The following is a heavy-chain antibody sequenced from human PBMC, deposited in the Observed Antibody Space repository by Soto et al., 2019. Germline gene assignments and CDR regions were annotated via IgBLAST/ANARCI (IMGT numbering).Heavy chain of an antibody. CDR2: MYPGDSDT. CDR1: GYSFTTYW. D-gene: IGHD3-9*01. CDR3: ARSPDYDILTGYYHFDY. J-gene: IGHJ4*02. Sequence: GESLKISCMTPGYSFTTYWVGWVRQMPGKGLEWMAIMYPGDSDTKYSPSFQGQVTISADKSTSIAYLQWSSLQASDTAMYYCARSPDYDILTGYYHFDYWGQGTLVTVSS. V-gene: IGHV5-51*01.